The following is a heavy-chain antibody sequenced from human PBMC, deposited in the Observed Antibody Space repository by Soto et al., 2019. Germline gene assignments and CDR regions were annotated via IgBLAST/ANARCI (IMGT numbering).Heavy chain of an antibody. D-gene: IGHD3-22*01. CDR1: GFTFSQPW. V-gene: IGHV3-15*01. CDR2: IKSKNHGGTR. CDR3: AAGFDNSGGVDS. J-gene: IGHJ4*02. Sequence: EVQLVESGGGLVKPGGSLRLSCAGSGFTFSQPWMSWVRQAPGKGLEWIGRIKSKNHGGTRDYGAPVKGRFIVSRDDPKNMLYLQMDSLEIEDTGVYYCAAGFDNSGGVDSWGRGTQVTVSS.